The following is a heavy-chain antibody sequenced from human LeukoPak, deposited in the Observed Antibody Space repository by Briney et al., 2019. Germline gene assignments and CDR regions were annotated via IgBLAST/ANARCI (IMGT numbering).Heavy chain of an antibody. V-gene: IGHV3-23*01. J-gene: IGHJ4*02. CDR2: ISGSDNIT. CDR1: GFTFSSYA. Sequence: PGGSLRLSCAASGFTFSSYAMSWVRQAPGKGLEWVSAISGSDNITYYTDSVKGRFTISRDNSKNTLYLQMNSLRAEDTAVYHCAKGSSDYHLNSWGQGTLVTVSS. D-gene: IGHD3-22*01. CDR3: AKGSSDYHLNS.